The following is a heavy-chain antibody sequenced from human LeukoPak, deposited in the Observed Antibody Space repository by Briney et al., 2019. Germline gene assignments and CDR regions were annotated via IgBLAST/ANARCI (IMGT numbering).Heavy chain of an antibody. CDR1: GFTFSDYY. CDR3: AKDSIVVVTLDAFDI. Sequence: GGSLRLSCAASGFTFSDYYMSWIRQAPGKGLEWVSAISGSGGSTYYADSVKGRFTISRDNSKNTLYLQMSSLRAEDTAVYYCAKDSIVVVTLDAFDIWGQGTMVTVSS. CDR2: ISGSGGST. V-gene: IGHV3-23*01. D-gene: IGHD3-22*01. J-gene: IGHJ3*02.